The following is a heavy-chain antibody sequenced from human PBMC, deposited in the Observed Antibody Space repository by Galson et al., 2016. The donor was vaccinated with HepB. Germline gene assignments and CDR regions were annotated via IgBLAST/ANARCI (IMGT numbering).Heavy chain of an antibody. CDR2: ISSSKTYI. J-gene: IGHJ3*01. V-gene: IGHV3-21*01. Sequence: SLRLSCAASGFTFKTYTMHWVRQAPGKAPEWVSSISSSKTYIYSADSVRGRFTVSRDNAKDSLYLQMYSLRAEDTATYYCAREVSVVKPTDPVSAFDFWGQGTVVTVSS. D-gene: IGHD1-1*01. CDR3: AREVSVVKPTDPVSAFDF. CDR1: GFTFKTYT.